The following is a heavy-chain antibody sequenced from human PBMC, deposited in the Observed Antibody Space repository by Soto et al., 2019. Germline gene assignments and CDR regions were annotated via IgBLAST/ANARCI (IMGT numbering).Heavy chain of an antibody. CDR2: IYYSGST. CDR1: GGSISSFFYY. CDR3: ARALRGLFGVVTCPHDY. J-gene: IGHJ4*02. D-gene: IGHD3-3*01. Sequence: PSETLCLTCTVSGGSISSFFYYWSWIRHHPGKGLEWIGYIYYSGSTYYNPSLKSRITISVDTSKNQFSLKLSSVTAADTAVYYCARALRGLFGVVTCPHDYWGQGTLVTVSS. V-gene: IGHV4-31*03.